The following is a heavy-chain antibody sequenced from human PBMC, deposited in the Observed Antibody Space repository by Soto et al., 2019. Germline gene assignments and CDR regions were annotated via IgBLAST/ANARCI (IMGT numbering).Heavy chain of an antibody. V-gene: IGHV1-3*01. CDR2: INAGNGNT. J-gene: IGHJ5*02. D-gene: IGHD3-10*01. CDR3: ARXKERITMVRGVNNWFDP. Sequence: GASVKVSCKDSGYTFTSYAMHWVRQAPGQRLEWMGWINAGNGNTKYSQKFQGRVTITRDTSASTAYMELSSLRSEDTAVYYCARXKERITMVRGVNNWFDPWGQGTLVTVSS. CDR1: GYTFTSYA.